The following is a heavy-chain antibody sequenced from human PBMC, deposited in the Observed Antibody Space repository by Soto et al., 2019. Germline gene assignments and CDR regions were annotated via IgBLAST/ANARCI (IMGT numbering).Heavy chain of an antibody. CDR2: ISGYNGNT. CDR3: AIAGKYDYVSGSPYYDGRVV. D-gene: IGHD3-10*01. V-gene: IGHV1-18*03. Sequence: QVQLVQSGAEVKKPGASVKVSCKASGYTFTSYGVSWVRQAPGQGLEWMGWISGYNGNTNYAQKFQGRVTMTTDTATSTCYMDLMSLGSNDMSLYYCAIAGKYDYVSGSPYYDGRVVGGQWIAVTVSS. CDR1: GYTFTSYG. J-gene: IGHJ6*02.